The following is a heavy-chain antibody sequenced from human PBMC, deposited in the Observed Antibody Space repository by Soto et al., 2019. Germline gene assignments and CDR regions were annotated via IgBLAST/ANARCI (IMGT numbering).Heavy chain of an antibody. V-gene: IGHV1-69*13. J-gene: IGHJ4*02. CDR1: GGTFSGYA. CDR3: ASTDRFGEFPQYFDY. Sequence: SVKVSCKASGGTFSGYAISWVRQAPGQGLEWMGGIIPIFGTANYAQKFQGRVTITADESTSTAYMELSSLRSEDTAVYYCASTDRFGEFPQYFDYWGQGTLVTVSS. CDR2: IIPIFGTA. D-gene: IGHD3-10*01.